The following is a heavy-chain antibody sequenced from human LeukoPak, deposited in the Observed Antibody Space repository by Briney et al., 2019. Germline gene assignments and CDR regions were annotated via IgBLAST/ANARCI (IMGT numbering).Heavy chain of an antibody. Sequence: GGSLRLSCAASGFTFSSYAMSWVRQAPGKGLEWVSAISGSGGSTYYADSVKGRFTISRDNSKNTLYLQMNSLRAEDTAVYYRAKIRLRPVDYFDYWGQGTLVTVSS. J-gene: IGHJ4*02. CDR1: GFTFSSYA. V-gene: IGHV3-23*01. D-gene: IGHD3-16*01. CDR2: ISGSGGST. CDR3: AKIRLRPVDYFDY.